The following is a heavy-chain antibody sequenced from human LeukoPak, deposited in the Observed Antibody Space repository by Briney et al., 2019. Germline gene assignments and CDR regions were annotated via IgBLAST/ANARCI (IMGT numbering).Heavy chain of an antibody. V-gene: IGHV4-30-2*01. Sequence: SETLSLTCAVSGGSISSGGYSWSWIRQPPGKGLEWIGYIYHSGSTYYNPSLKSRVTISVNRSKNQFSLKLSSVTAAHTAVYYCARVALDYGDSTIYGMDVWGKGTTVTVSS. CDR3: ARVALDYGDSTIYGMDV. D-gene: IGHD4-17*01. CDR2: IYHSGST. J-gene: IGHJ6*04. CDR1: GGSISSGGYS.